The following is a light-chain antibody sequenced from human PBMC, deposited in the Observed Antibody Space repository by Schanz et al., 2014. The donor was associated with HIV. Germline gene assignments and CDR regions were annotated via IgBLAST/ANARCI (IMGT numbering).Light chain of an antibody. V-gene: IGLV2-8*01. CDR1: SSDVGGYNY. CDR2: EVN. CDR3: SSYTSSSTVL. Sequence: QSALTQPPSASGSPGQSVTISCTGTSSDVGGYNYVSWYQQHPGKAPKLMIYEVNKRPSGVPDRFSGSKSGNTASLTVSGLQSEDEGDYYCSSYTSSSTVLLGGGTKLTVL. J-gene: IGLJ2*01.